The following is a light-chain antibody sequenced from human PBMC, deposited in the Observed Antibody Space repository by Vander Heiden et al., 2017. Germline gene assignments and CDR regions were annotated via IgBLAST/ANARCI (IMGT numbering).Light chain of an antibody. CDR1: SSNIGRNA. CDR3: AAWDDSLTAFV. J-gene: IGLJ1*01. V-gene: IGLV1-44*01. Sequence: QSVLTQPPLVSGTPGQRVAISCSGGSSNIGRNALTWFQQLQGTAPKLRIYSNTYRPSGVPDRFSGSKSGTSASLAISGLQSEDEADYYCAAWDDSLTAFVFGTGTKVTV. CDR2: SNT.